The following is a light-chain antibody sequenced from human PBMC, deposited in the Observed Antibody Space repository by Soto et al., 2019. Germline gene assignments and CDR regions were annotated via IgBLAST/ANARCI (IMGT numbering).Light chain of an antibody. CDR3: QHSHSPPRT. Sequence: DIQMTQSPASLFASVGDRVTVTCRASQTINNFLNCYHQKPGKAPKLLIYGASSLQSGVPSRFSGGGSGTTFTLTITSVQPEDFGIYYCQHSHSPPRTFGQGTTV. J-gene: IGKJ1*01. CDR2: GAS. CDR1: QTINNF. V-gene: IGKV1-39*01.